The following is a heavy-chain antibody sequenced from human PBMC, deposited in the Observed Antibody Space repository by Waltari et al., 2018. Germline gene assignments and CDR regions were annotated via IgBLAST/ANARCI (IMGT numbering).Heavy chain of an antibody. V-gene: IGHV3-53*02. Sequence: EVQLVETGGGLIQPGGSLRPSCAASGFTVCSDYMRWARQAPGRGLEWVSVIYSGGSTYYADSVKGRFTISRDNSKNTLYLQMNSLRAEDTAVYYCARGPGGSDYYDFWSGIWYWGQGTLVTVSS. CDR2: IYSGGST. CDR1: GFTVCSDY. D-gene: IGHD3-3*01. J-gene: IGHJ4*02. CDR3: ARGPGGSDYYDFWSGIWY.